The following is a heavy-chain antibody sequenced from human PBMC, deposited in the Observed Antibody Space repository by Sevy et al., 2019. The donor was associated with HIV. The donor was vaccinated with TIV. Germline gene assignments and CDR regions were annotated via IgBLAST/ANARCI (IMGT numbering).Heavy chain of an antibody. CDR2: IRTKANSYAT. CDR3: TGRNDRTADYSGFVDY. CDR1: GFTFSGSA. D-gene: IGHD3-22*01. J-gene: IGHJ4*02. Sequence: GGSLRLSCAASGFTFSGSAVNWVRQASGKGLEWVGRIRTKANSYATAYAASVKGRFTISRDDSKNTAYLQMNSLKTEDTAVYYCTGRNDRTADYSGFVDYWGQGTLVTVSS. V-gene: IGHV3-73*01.